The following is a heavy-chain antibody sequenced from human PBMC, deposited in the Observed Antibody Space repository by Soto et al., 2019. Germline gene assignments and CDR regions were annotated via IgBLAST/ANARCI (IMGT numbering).Heavy chain of an antibody. J-gene: IGHJ6*02. D-gene: IGHD2-15*01. CDR1: GDSISSYY. Sequence: SETLSLTCTVSGDSISSYYWSWIRQPPGKGLEYIGYIYYSRSTNYNTSLKSKINITIDTSKNQFSLRLSFVTAADRAVYYCARVRMNYYYYGMDVWGQGTTVT. V-gene: IGHV4-59*01. CDR3: ARVRMNYYYYGMDV. CDR2: IYYSRST.